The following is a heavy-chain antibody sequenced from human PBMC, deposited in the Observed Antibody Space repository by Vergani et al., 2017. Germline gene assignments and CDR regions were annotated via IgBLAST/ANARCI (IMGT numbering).Heavy chain of an antibody. V-gene: IGHV1-69*08. J-gene: IGHJ3*02. CDR1: GGTFSSYT. CDR2: IIPILGIA. D-gene: IGHD2-15*01. CDR3: ARDGLMIAATGDAFDI. Sequence: QVQLVQSGAEVKKPGSSVKVSCKASGGTFSSYTISWVRQAPGQELEWMGRIIPILGIAHYAHKFQGRVTITADTSTSTAYMELTSLRSDDTAVYYCARDGLMIAATGDAFDIWRRGTLVTVYS.